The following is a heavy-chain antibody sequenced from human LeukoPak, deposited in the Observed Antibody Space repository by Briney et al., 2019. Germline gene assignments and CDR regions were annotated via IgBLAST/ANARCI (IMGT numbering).Heavy chain of an antibody. Sequence: SETLSLTCTVSGGSISSSSYYWGWIRQPPGKGLEWIGSIYYSGSTYYNPSLKSPVAISVDTSKNQFSLKLSSVTAADTAVYYCARATSYYDFWRAAAGDAFDIWGQGTMVTVSS. CDR2: IYYSGST. D-gene: IGHD3-3*01. V-gene: IGHV4-39*07. CDR1: GGSISSSSYY. J-gene: IGHJ3*02. CDR3: ARATSYYDFWRAAAGDAFDI.